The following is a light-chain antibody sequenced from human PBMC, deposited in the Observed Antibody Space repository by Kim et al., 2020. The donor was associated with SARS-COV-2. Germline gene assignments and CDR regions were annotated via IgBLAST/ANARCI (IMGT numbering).Light chain of an antibody. CDR3: HQYDKLLLP. Sequence: DIQMTQSPSSLSVSVGDRVTITCQASQDISNYLNWYQLKPGKAPKLLIYDASNLEPGVPSRFSGCGSGTDFTYTISSLQPEDIATYYCHQYDKLLLPLSGVSKVDI. V-gene: IGKV1-33*01. CDR1: QDISNY. J-gene: IGKJ4*01. CDR2: DAS.